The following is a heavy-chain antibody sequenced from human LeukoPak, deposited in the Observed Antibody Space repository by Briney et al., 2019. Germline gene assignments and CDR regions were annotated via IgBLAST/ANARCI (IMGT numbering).Heavy chain of an antibody. V-gene: IGHV3-7*01. D-gene: IGHD6-13*01. CDR2: IKQDGSEK. J-gene: IGHJ3*02. Sequence: GGSLRLSCAASGFTFSSCWMSWVRQAPGKGLEWVANIKQDGSEKYYVDSVKGRFTISRDNAKNSLNLQMSSLRAEDTAVYYCVRDPQYSSSWPGAFDIWGQGTMVTVSS. CDR3: VRDPQYSSSWPGAFDI. CDR1: GFTFSSCW.